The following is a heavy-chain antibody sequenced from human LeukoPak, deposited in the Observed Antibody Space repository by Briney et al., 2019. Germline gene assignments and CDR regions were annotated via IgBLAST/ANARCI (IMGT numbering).Heavy chain of an antibody. CDR1: GGSISSYY. J-gene: IGHJ6*02. V-gene: IGHV4-59*08. D-gene: IGHD3-10*01. Sequence: SETLSLTCTVSGGSISSYYWSWIRQPPGKGLEWIGYIYYSGSTNYNPSLKRRVTISVDTSKNQFSLKLSSVTAADTAVYYCARHLRSMVRGVITTYYYYGMDVWGQGTTVTVSS. CDR2: IYYSGST. CDR3: ARHLRSMVRGVITTYYYYGMDV.